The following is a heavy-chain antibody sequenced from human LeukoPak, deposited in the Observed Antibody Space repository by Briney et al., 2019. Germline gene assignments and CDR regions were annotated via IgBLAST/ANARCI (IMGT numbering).Heavy chain of an antibody. V-gene: IGHV3-30*03. CDR2: IPYDGSNK. CDR1: GFTFSSYG. Sequence: GRSLRLSCAASGFTFSSYGMHWVRQAPGKGLEWVAVIPYDGSNKYYADSVKGRFTISRDNSKNTLYLQMNSLRAEDTAVYHCARDRTAGPRTLDYWGQGTLVTVSS. CDR3: ARDRTAGPRTLDY. D-gene: IGHD6-13*01. J-gene: IGHJ4*02.